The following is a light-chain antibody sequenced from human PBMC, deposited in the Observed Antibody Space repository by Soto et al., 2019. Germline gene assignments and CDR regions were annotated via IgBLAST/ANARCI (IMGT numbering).Light chain of an antibody. CDR3: LVSLSGARV. CDR2: DTR. J-gene: IGLJ7*01. CDR1: TGAVISGHY. V-gene: IGLV7-46*01. Sequence: QSVVTQEPSLTVSPVGTVTLTCGSSTGAVISGHYPYWFQQKPGQAPRTLIYDTRNKHSWTPARFSGSLLGGKAALTLSGAQPEDEAVYYCLVSLSGARVFGGGTQLTVL.